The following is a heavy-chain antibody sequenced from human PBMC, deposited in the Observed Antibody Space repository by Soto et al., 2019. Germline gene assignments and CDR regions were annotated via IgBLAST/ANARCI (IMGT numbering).Heavy chain of an antibody. CDR1: GGSISSYY. CDR3: ARHADDYVRAFDY. J-gene: IGHJ4*02. V-gene: IGHV4-59*08. D-gene: IGHD3-10*02. Sequence: SETLSLTCTVSGGSISSYYWSWIRQPPGKGLEWIGYAYYSGSTNYNPSLKSRVTISVDTSKNQFSLKLSSVTAADTAVYYCARHADDYVRAFDYWGQGTLVTVSS. CDR2: AYYSGST.